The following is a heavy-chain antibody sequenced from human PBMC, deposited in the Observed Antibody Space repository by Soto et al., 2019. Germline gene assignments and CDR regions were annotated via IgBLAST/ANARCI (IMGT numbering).Heavy chain of an antibody. D-gene: IGHD1-26*01. V-gene: IGHV4-59*01. J-gene: IGHJ4*02. Sequence: QVQLQESGPGLVKPSETLSLTCTVSGGSISSYYWSWIRQSPGKGLEWIGYIYYSGSTNYSPSLRSRVTISVDTSKNQFSLKLSSVTAADTAVYYCARGMGAPDYWGQGTLVTVSS. CDR3: ARGMGAPDY. CDR1: GGSISSYY. CDR2: IYYSGST.